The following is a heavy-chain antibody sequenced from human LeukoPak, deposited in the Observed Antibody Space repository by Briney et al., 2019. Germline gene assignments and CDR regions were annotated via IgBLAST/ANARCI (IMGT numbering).Heavy chain of an antibody. Sequence: GESLKISCKGSGYSLTGYWINWVRQMPGKGLEWMWMIDPSDSYTSYSPSFQGHVTISADKSISTAYLQWSSLKASDTAMYYCARRNDWKYAFQIWGQGTMVAVSS. D-gene: IGHD1-1*01. CDR3: ARRNDWKYAFQI. V-gene: IGHV5-10-1*01. J-gene: IGHJ3*02. CDR1: GYSLTGYW. CDR2: IDPSDSYT.